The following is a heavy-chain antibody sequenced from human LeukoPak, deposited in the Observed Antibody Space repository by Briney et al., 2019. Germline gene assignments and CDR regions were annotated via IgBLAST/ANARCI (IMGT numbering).Heavy chain of an antibody. V-gene: IGHV3-23*01. CDR3: AKSVRPIVGATYYFDY. Sequence: GGSLRLSCAASGFTFSSYAMSWVRQAPGKGLEWVSAISGSGGSTYYADSVKGRFTISRDNSKNTLYLQMNSLRAEDTAVYYCAKSVRPIVGATYYFDYWGQGTLVTVSS. CDR1: GFTFSSYA. J-gene: IGHJ4*02. D-gene: IGHD1-26*01. CDR2: ISGSGGST.